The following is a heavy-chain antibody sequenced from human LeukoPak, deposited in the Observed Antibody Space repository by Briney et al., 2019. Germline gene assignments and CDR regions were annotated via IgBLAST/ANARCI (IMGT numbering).Heavy chain of an antibody. Sequence: SEALSLTCTVSGGSISSTTYYWGWIRQPPGKGLERIGSIYYSGSTYYSPSLKSRVTISVDTSRNQFSLKLSSVTAADTAVYYCARHYFYDTFDYWGQGTLVTVPS. CDR3: ARHYFYDTFDY. V-gene: IGHV4-39*01. CDR1: GGSISSTTYY. J-gene: IGHJ4*02. D-gene: IGHD3-22*01. CDR2: IYYSGST.